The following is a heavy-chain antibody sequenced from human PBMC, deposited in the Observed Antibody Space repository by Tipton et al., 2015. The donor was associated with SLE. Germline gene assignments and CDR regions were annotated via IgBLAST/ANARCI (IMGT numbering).Heavy chain of an antibody. J-gene: IGHJ4*02. CDR1: GFTFSNAW. V-gene: IGHV3-49*04. Sequence: SLRLSCAASGFTFSNAWMSWVRQAPGKGLEWVGFIRSKYYGGTPEYVASVKGRFIISRDDSKSVAYLQMTSLRTEDTAVYYCTRAYCSGGSCYSWHYWGQGTLVTVSS. CDR2: IRSKYYGGTP. D-gene: IGHD2-15*01. CDR3: TRAYCSGGSCYSWHY.